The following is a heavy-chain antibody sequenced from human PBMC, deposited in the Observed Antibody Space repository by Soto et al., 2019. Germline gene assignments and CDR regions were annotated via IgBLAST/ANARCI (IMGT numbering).Heavy chain of an antibody. Sequence: LSLTCSVSGGSFTGDYWSWIRQPAGKGLQWIGRVFGNGAGTPIYNSLLKSRARMSADPSKRQFSLTLTSVTAADTAVYYCARDLPPYGGRRSPPTGAFEDWGQGIMVTVSS. CDR1: GGSFTGDY. CDR2: VFGNGAGTP. D-gene: IGHD2-15*01. J-gene: IGHJ4*02. CDR3: ARDLPPYGGRRSPPTGAFED. V-gene: IGHV4-4*07.